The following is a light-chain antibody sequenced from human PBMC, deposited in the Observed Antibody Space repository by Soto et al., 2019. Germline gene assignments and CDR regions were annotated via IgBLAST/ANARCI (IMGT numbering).Light chain of an antibody. CDR2: GVS. J-gene: IGKJ5*01. V-gene: IGKV3-20*01. CDR3: QQYANSPIT. CDR1: QSVSSN. Sequence: IVLSQSPCTLSLSPEERATLSCRASQSVSSNLAWYQQKPGQAPRLLIYGVSSRASGIPDRFFGSGSGTDFTLTINRLEPEDFAVYYCQQYANSPITFGQGTRLAIK.